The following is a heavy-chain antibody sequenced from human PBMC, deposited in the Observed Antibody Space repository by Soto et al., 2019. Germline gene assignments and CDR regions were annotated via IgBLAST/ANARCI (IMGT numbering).Heavy chain of an antibody. Sequence: QVQLVESGGGVVQPGRSLRLSCEGSGFTFSSYAMHWVRQAPGQGLEWVAVVSYDGGDKYYADSVKGRFTISRDNSKNTLYLQMNSLRAEDTAVYHCGRGRIAARQFVDFWGQGTLVTVSS. V-gene: IGHV3-30-3*01. J-gene: IGHJ4*02. CDR2: VSYDGGDK. CDR3: GRGRIAARQFVDF. D-gene: IGHD6-6*01. CDR1: GFTFSSYA.